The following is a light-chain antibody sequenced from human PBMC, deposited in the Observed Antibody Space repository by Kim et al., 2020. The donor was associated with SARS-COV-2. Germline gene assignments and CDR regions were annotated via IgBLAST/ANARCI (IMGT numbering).Light chain of an antibody. CDR1: VLAKKY. J-gene: IGLJ3*02. Sequence: SYELTQPSSVSVSPGQTARITCSGDVLAKKYARWFQQQPGQAPVLVIYKDSERPTGIPERFSGSSSGTTVTLTISGAQVEDDADYYCYSAADNNEVFGGGTQLTVL. CDR2: KDS. V-gene: IGLV3-27*01. CDR3: YSAADNNEV.